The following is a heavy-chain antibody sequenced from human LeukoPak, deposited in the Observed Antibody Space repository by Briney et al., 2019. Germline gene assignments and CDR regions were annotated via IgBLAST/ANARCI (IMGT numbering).Heavy chain of an antibody. D-gene: IGHD5-18*01. CDR3: ARGGDTAMAAFDY. Sequence: GGSLRLSCAASGFTFSSYSMNWVRQAPGEGLEWVSSISSSSSYIYYADSVKGRFTISRDNAKNSLYLQMNSLRAEDTAVYYCARGGDTAMAAFDYWGQGTLVTVSS. CDR2: ISSSSSYI. V-gene: IGHV3-21*01. J-gene: IGHJ4*02. CDR1: GFTFSSYS.